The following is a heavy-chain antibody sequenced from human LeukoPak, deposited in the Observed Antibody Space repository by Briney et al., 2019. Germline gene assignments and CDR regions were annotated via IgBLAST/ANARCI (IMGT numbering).Heavy chain of an antibody. CDR1: GFTFSSYA. Sequence: GGSLRLSCAASGFTFSSYAMSWVRQAPGKGLEWVSAISGSGGSTYYADSVKGRFTISRDNSKNTLYLQMHSLRAEDTAVYYCARVGHGQWLVRAVYNWFDPWGQGTLVTVSS. CDR2: ISGSGGST. V-gene: IGHV3-23*01. J-gene: IGHJ5*02. D-gene: IGHD6-19*01. CDR3: ARVGHGQWLVRAVYNWFDP.